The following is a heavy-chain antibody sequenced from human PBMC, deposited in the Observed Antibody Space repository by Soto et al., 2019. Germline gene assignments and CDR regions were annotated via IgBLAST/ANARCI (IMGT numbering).Heavy chain of an antibody. CDR3: AGRDRNGGSWNS. J-gene: IGHJ5*01. CDR1: GFTFSDYW. CDR2: INGDGSSA. D-gene: IGHD2-8*01. V-gene: IGHV3-74*01. Sequence: EVQLVESGGGLVQPGGSLRLSCAVSGFTFSDYWMHWVRQAPGKGLVWVARINGDGSSANYAASVKDRFTISRDNAENTVYRKMNSRRAEDTVVYFWAGRDRNGGSWNSGGRGVLATVP.